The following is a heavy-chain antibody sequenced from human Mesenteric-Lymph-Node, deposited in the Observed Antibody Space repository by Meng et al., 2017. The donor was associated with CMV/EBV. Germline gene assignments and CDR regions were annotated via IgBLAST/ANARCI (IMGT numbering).Heavy chain of an antibody. V-gene: IGHV4-39*07. CDR1: GGSISSSSYY. CDR2: IYHSGST. J-gene: IGHJ4*02. Sequence: SETLSLTCTVSGGSISSSSYYWGWIRQPPGKGLEWIGSIYHSGSTYYNPSLKSPVTISVDTSKNQFSMKLSSVTAADTAVYYCARVGYYYDSSGYELIDYWGQGTLVTVSS. D-gene: IGHD3-22*01. CDR3: ARVGYYYDSSGYELIDY.